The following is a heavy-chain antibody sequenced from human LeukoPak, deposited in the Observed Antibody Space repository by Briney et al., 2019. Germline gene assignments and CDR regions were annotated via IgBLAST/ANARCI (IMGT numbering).Heavy chain of an antibody. CDR3: VRRQALRGRHRAFDP. CDR2: IIPMFGSG. CDR1: GGTFSNYA. J-gene: IGHJ5*02. Sequence: ASVKVSCKASGGTFSNYAVGWVRQAPGQGLERLGGIIPMFGSGKYPQKFQGRVTITTDEPTTTVYMELVSLTSEDTAVYYCVRRQALRGRHRAFDPWGQGTLVTVTS. V-gene: IGHV1-69*05. D-gene: IGHD3-10*01.